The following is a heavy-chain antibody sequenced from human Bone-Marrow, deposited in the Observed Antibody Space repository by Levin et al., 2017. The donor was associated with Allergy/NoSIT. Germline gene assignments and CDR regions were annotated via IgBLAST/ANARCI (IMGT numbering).Heavy chain of an antibody. Sequence: SETLSLTCTVSGGSISSYYWSWIRQLPGKGLEWIGYIYYSGSTNYNPSLKSRVTISVDTSKNQFSLKLSSVTAADTAVYYCARRIAVAGHFDYWGQGTLVTVSS. V-gene: IGHV4-59*08. J-gene: IGHJ4*02. CDR2: IYYSGST. CDR3: ARRIAVAGHFDY. D-gene: IGHD6-19*01. CDR1: GGSISSYY.